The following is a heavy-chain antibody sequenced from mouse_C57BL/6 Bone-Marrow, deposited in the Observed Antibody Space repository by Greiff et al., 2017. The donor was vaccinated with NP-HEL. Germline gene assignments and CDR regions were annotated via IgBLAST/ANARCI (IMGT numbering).Heavy chain of an antibody. D-gene: IGHD2-5*01. Sequence: QVQLKESGPELVKPGASVKLSCKASGYAFSSSWMNWVKQRPGKGLEWVGRIYPGDGGTNYTGKFTGKATLTAEKSSSTDYMQRSSLTSEDSAVYFCARCPYYSNAWFAYWGQGTLVTVSA. CDR3: ARCPYYSNAWFAY. J-gene: IGHJ3*01. CDR1: GYAFSSSW. V-gene: IGHV1-82*01. CDR2: IYPGDGGT.